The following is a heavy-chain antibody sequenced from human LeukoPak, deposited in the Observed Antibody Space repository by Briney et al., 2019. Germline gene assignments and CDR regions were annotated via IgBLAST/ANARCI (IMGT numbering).Heavy chain of an antibody. CDR2: INTNTGNP. D-gene: IGHD4-17*01. J-gene: IGHJ6*02. CDR3: ARGVTTVTSLNGMDV. Sequence: ASVKVSCKASGYTFTTYAMNWVRQAPGQGLEWMGWINTNTGNPTYAQGFTGRFVFSLDTSVSTAHLQISSLKAEDTAVYYCARGVTTVTSLNGMDVWGQGTTVTVSS. V-gene: IGHV7-4-1*02. CDR1: GYTFTTYA.